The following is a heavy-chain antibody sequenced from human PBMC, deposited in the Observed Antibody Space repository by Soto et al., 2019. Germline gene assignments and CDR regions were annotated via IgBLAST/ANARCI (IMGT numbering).Heavy chain of an antibody. J-gene: IGHJ6*02. CDR3: ARGRGAENTFYYYFGMDV. CDR1: GGSFSGYY. CDR2: INHSGRT. V-gene: IGHV4-34*01. D-gene: IGHD3-16*01. Sequence: QVQLQQWGAGLLKPSETLSLSCAVYGGSFSGYYWSWIHQPPGKGLEWIGEINHSGRTNYKPSLKSRVTVSVDTSKKQFSLNLSSVTAADTAVYYCARGRGAENTFYYYFGMDVWGQGTTVTVSS.